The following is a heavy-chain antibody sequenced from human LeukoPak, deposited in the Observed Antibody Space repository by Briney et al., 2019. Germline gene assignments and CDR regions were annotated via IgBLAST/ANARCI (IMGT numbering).Heavy chain of an antibody. Sequence: GGSLRLSCAASGFTFSSYWMCWVRQAPGKGLEWVANIKQDGSEKYYVDSVKGRFTISRDNAKNSLYLQMNSLRAEDTAVYYCARLSKRPPGTDFDYWGQGTLVTVSS. D-gene: IGHD2/OR15-2a*01. J-gene: IGHJ4*02. CDR3: ARLSKRPPGTDFDY. CDR2: IKQDGSEK. CDR1: GFTFSSYW. V-gene: IGHV3-7*01.